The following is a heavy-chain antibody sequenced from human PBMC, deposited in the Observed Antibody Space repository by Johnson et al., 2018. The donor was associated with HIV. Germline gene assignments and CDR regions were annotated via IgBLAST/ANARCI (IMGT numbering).Heavy chain of an antibody. CDR1: GFTFRSYG. CDR3: ARHRAAVLWFREGDTFDI. CDR2: ISFDGSNK. Sequence: QVQLVESGGGVVQPGRSLRLSCAASGFTFRSYGMNWVRQAPGKGLEWVAVISFDGSNKYYADSVKGRFTISRDSSNNTLYFQVNNLRIEDTAVYYCARHRAAVLWFREGDTFDIWGQGTVVTVSS. J-gene: IGHJ3*02. D-gene: IGHD3-10*01. V-gene: IGHV3-30*03.